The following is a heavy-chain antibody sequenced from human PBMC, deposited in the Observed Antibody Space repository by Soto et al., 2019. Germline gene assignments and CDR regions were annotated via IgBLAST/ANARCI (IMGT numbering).Heavy chain of an antibody. CDR3: ARDGEPQGGTLDY. J-gene: IGHJ4*02. V-gene: IGHV3-30*04. Sequence: GGSLRLSCAASGFTFSSYAMHWVRQAPGKGLEWVAVISYDGSNKYYADSVKGRFTISRDNSKNTLYLQMNSLRAEDTAVYYCARDGEPQGGTLDYWGQGTLVTVSS. CDR2: ISYDGSNK. D-gene: IGHD1-26*01. CDR1: GFTFSSYA.